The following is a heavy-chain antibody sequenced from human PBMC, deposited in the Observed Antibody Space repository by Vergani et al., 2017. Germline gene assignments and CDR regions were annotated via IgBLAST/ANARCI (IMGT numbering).Heavy chain of an antibody. CDR1: GGSISSGGYS. CDR3: AXEEKDRYYYYCMDV. V-gene: IGHV4-30-2*01. CDR2: IYHSGST. Sequence: QVQLQESGPGLVKPSQTLSLTCAVSGGSISSGGYSWSWIRQPPGKGLEWIGYIYHSGSTYYNPSLKSRVTISVDRSKNQFSLKLSSVTAADTAVYYCAXEEKDRYYYYCMDVWGKGTTVTVSS. J-gene: IGHJ6*03. D-gene: IGHD2-15*01.